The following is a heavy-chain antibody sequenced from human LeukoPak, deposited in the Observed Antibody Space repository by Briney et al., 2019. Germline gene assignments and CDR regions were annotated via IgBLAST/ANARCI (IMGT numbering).Heavy chain of an antibody. Sequence: ASVKVSCKASAYTFTSYYMHWVRQAPGQGLEWMGIINPSGGSTSYAQKFQGRVTMTRDTSTSTVYMELSSLRSEDTAVYYCARGYCSSTSCFRYYYMDVWGKGTTVTISS. V-gene: IGHV1-46*01. CDR1: AYTFTSYY. J-gene: IGHJ6*03. D-gene: IGHD2-2*01. CDR3: ARGYCSSTSCFRYYYMDV. CDR2: INPSGGST.